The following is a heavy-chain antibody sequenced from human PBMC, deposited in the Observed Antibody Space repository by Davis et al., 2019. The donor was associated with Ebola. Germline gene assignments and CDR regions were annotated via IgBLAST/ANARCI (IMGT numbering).Heavy chain of an antibody. J-gene: IGHJ6*02. CDR1: GFTFSSYS. Sequence: GGSLRLSCAASGFTFSSYSMNWVRQAPGKGLEWVSSISSSSSYIYYADSVKGRFTISRDNAKNSLYLQMNSLRAEDTAVYYCARAANTIFGVVYGMDVWGQGTTVTVSS. CDR3: ARAANTIFGVVYGMDV. D-gene: IGHD3-3*01. CDR2: ISSSSSYI. V-gene: IGHV3-21*01.